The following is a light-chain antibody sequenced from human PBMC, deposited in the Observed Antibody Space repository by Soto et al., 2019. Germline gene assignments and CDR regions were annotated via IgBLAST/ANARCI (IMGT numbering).Light chain of an antibody. CDR1: QSVLYSSNNKNY. CDR3: QQYYSTPRT. Sequence: DIVMTQSPDSLAVSLGERATINCKSSQSVLYSSNNKNYLAWYQQKPGQPPTLLSYWASTRESGVPDRFSGSGSGTDFTLTISSLQAEDVAVYYCQQYYSTPRTFGQGTKVEIK. V-gene: IGKV4-1*01. CDR2: WAS. J-gene: IGKJ1*01.